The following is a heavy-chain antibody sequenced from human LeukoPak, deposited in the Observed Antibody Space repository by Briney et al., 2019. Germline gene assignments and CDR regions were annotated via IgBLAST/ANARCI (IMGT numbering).Heavy chain of an antibody. CDR1: GFTFSSYA. J-gene: IGHJ4*02. D-gene: IGHD3-16*02. V-gene: IGHV3-30-3*01. CDR3: AKGYVWGSYRYPNFDY. Sequence: GGSLRLSCAASGFTFSSYAMHWVRQAPGKGLEWVAVISYDGSNKYYADSVKGRFTISRDNSKNTLYLQMNSLRAEDTAVYYCAKGYVWGSYRYPNFDYWGQGTLVTVSS. CDR2: ISYDGSNK.